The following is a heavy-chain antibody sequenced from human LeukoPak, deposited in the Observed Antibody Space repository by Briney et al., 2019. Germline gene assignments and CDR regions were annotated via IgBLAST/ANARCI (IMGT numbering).Heavy chain of an antibody. CDR1: GYTFTGYY. D-gene: IGHD3-22*01. J-gene: IGHJ6*03. V-gene: IGHV1-2*02. CDR3: ARDPQEVVVINGSYYCYYYMDV. CDR2: INPNSGGT. Sequence: GASVKVSCKASGYTFTGYYMRWVRQAPGQGLEWMGWINPNSGGTNYAQHFQGRVTMTRDTSISTAYMELSRLRSDDTGVYYCARDPQEVVVINGSYYCYYYMDVWGKGTTVTVSS.